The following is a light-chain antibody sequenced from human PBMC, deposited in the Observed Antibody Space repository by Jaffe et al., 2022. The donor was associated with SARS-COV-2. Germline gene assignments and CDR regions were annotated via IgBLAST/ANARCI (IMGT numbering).Light chain of an antibody. CDR2: WAS. CDR3: QQYYSTPRT. V-gene: IGKV4-1*01. J-gene: IGKJ1*01. CDR1: QSVLYRSNNWNY. Sequence: DIVMTQSPDSLAVSLGERATINCKSSQSVLYRSNNWNYLAWYQQKPGQPPKLLIYWASTRESGVPDRFSGSGSGTDFTLTISSLQAEDVAVYYCQQYYSTPRTFGQGTKVEIK.